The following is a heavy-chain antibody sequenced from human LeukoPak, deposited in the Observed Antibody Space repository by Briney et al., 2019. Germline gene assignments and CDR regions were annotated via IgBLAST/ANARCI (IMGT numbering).Heavy chain of an antibody. CDR2: INSGDGGT. D-gene: IGHD3-10*01. CDR1: GYTFTGYH. J-gene: IGHJ4*02. CDR3: AREWGPGSSWYFDF. Sequence: ASVKVSCKASGYTFTGYHMHWVRQAPGQGLEWMGAINSGDGGTTLPQKFQGRVTLTRDTSTSTLYMELSSLRSEDTAIYYCAREWGPGSSWYFDFWGQGTLVTVSS. V-gene: IGHV1-46*01.